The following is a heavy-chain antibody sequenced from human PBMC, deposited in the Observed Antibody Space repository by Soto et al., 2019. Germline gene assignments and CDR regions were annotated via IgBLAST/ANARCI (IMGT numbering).Heavy chain of an antibody. CDR2: ISHRGTA. CDR3: ARVSATGTRWFDP. Sequence: SETLSLTCTVSVGSISSGAYYWGWIRQHPGKGLEWIGYISHRGTAYYTPSLKSRVSLSVDPSKSQFSLNVTSLTAADTAVYCCARVSATGTRWFDPWGPGTLVTVSS. D-gene: IGHD6-13*01. J-gene: IGHJ5*02. V-gene: IGHV4-31*03. CDR1: VGSISSGAYY.